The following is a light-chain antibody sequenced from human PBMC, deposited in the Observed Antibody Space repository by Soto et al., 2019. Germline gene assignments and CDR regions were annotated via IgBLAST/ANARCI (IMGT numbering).Light chain of an antibody. CDR1: QNILYKSKNKNY. CDR2: WAS. CDR3: HQYHLWPWT. V-gene: IGKV4-1*01. J-gene: IGKJ1*01. Sequence: DIVMTQSPDSLGMSLGERATINCKSSQNILYKSKNKNYLAWYQQKPGQPPKLLIYWASTRESGVPDRFSGSGSGTDFTLTINGLQAEDVAVYYCHQYHLWPWTVGQGTKVDIK.